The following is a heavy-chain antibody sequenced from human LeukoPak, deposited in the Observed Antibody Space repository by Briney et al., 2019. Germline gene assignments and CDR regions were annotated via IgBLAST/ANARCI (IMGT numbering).Heavy chain of an antibody. J-gene: IGHJ4*02. Sequence: PGGSLRLSCAASGFTVSNNYMSWVRQAPGKGLEWVSLIYAGGSTYYADSVKGRFTISRDNSKNTVYLQMNSLSAEDTAVYYCARDLHGGNWETDYWGQGTLVTVSS. CDR3: ARDLHGGNWETDY. CDR2: IYAGGST. V-gene: IGHV3-53*01. D-gene: IGHD4-23*01. CDR1: GFTVSNNY.